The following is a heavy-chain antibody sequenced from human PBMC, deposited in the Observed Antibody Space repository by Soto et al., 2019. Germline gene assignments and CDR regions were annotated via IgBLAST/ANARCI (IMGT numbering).Heavy chain of an antibody. CDR3: TRDMYYGDGYYFDY. Sequence: PGGSLRLSCTASGFTFGDYAMSWFRQAPGKGLEWVGFIRSKAYGGTTEYAASVKGRFTVSRDDSKSIAYLQMNSLKTEDTAVYYCTRDMYYGDGYYFDYWGQGTLVTVSS. V-gene: IGHV3-49*03. CDR1: GFTFGDYA. D-gene: IGHD4-17*01. CDR2: IRSKAYGGTT. J-gene: IGHJ4*02.